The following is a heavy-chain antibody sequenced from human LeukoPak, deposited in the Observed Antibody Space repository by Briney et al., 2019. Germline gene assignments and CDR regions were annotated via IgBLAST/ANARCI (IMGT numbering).Heavy chain of an antibody. CDR3: ARDLATSRFSGYDY. Sequence: GGSLRLSCAASGFTFSSYAMSWVRQAPGKGPEWVSQISASGDRTDYADSVRRRFTISRDNSRNTLFLQMNRLTADDTALYYCARDLATSRFSGYDYWGQGTLVTVSS. CDR2: ISASGDRT. CDR1: GFTFSSYA. J-gene: IGHJ4*02. V-gene: IGHV3-23*01. D-gene: IGHD6-25*01.